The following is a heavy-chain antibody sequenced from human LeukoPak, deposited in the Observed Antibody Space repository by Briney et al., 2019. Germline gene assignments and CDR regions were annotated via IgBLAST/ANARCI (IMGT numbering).Heavy chain of an antibody. V-gene: IGHV4-4*07. CDR1: GGSISTYY. D-gene: IGHD6-6*01. J-gene: IGHJ3*02. CDR3: AREYSSSSGKNAFDI. CDR2: IYASGST. Sequence: PSETLSLTCTVSGGSISTYYWNWLRQPAGKGLEWIGHIYASGSTNYNPSLKSRVTMSVDTSKNQFSLRLTSVTAADTAVYFCAREYSSSSGKNAFDIWGQGTMVTVSS.